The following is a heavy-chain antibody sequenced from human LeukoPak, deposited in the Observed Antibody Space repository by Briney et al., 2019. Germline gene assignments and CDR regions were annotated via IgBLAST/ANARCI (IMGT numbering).Heavy chain of an antibody. CDR3: AILRYYYYYMDV. CDR2: ISSSSSYI. V-gene: IGHV3-21*04. Sequence: GGSLRLSCAASGFTFSTYSMNWVRQAPGKGLEWVSSISSSSSYIYYADSVKGRFTISRDNAKNSLFLQMNSLRAEDTAVYYCAILRYYYYYMDVWGKGTTVTISS. J-gene: IGHJ6*03. CDR1: GFTFSTYS.